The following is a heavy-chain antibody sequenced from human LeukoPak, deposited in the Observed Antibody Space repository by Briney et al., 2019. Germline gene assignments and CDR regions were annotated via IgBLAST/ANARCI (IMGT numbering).Heavy chain of an antibody. CDR1: GGTFSSYA. D-gene: IGHD3-22*01. CDR2: IIPIFGTA. J-gene: IGHJ4*02. CDR3: VKAGPYDSSGYYYPFDY. V-gene: IGHV1-69*05. Sequence: ASVKVSCKASGGTFSSYAISWVRQAPGLGLEWMGGIIPIFGTANYAQKFQGRVTITTDESTSTAYMELSSLRSEDTAVYYCVKAGPYDSSGYYYPFDYWGQGTLVTVSS.